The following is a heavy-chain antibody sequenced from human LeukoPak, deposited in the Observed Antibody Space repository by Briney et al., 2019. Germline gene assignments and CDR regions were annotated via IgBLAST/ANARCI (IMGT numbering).Heavy chain of an antibody. CDR1: GGYISSSSYY. J-gene: IGHJ6*03. V-gene: IGHV4-39*07. D-gene: IGHD6-13*01. CDR2: IYYSGST. Sequence: KPSETLSLTCTVSGGYISSSSYYWGWIRQPPGKGLEWIGSIYYSGSTYYNPSLKSRVTISVDTSKNQFSLKLSSVTAADTAVYYCAGGAKSSSWEGAVYYYMDVWGKGTTVTVSS. CDR3: AGGAKSSSWEGAVYYYMDV.